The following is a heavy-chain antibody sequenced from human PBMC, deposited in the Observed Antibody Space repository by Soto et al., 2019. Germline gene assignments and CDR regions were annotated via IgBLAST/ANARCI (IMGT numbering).Heavy chain of an antibody. J-gene: IGHJ5*02. Sequence: SLKFSCKASGGTFISYAISWLRQAPVQGLEWMGGIIPIFGTANYAQKFQGRVTITADKSTSTAYMELSSLGSEDTAVYYCARVYSGLGFDPWGQGTLVTVS. CDR1: GGTFISYA. D-gene: IGHD6-13*01. CDR3: ARVYSGLGFDP. CDR2: IIPIFGTA. V-gene: IGHV1-69*06.